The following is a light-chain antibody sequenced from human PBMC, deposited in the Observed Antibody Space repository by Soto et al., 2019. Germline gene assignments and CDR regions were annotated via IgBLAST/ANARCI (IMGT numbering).Light chain of an antibody. J-gene: IGKJ4*01. V-gene: IGKV3D-15*01. CDR1: QSVSSN. CDR2: DVS. CDR3: QQYNDWPLT. Sequence: EIVMTQSPATLSVSPWEIATLSFMASQSVSSNFAWYQQRPAQAPRLLIYDVSTRATGVPTRFSGSGSGTEFTLTLSSLQSEDFAVYYCQQYNDWPLTFGGGTKVDIK.